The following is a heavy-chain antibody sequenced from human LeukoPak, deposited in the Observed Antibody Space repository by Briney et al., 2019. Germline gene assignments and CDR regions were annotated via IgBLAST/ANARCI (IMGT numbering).Heavy chain of an antibody. Sequence: GGSLGLSCAASGFTFSNYAMSWVRQAPGKGLEWVSTISGSGAGTDYADSVKGRFTISRDNSKNTLFLQMNGLRAEDTAVFYCAKGSYGSGWSWGQGTLVTVSS. CDR1: GFTFSNYA. V-gene: IGHV3-23*01. CDR2: ISGSGAGT. CDR3: AKGSYGSGWS. D-gene: IGHD6-19*01. J-gene: IGHJ1*01.